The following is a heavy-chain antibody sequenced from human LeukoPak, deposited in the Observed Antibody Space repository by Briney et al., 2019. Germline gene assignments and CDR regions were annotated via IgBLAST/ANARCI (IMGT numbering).Heavy chain of an antibody. CDR1: GFTFSSYG. CDR2: IRYDGSNK. CDR3: AKDAGYGDSINWFDP. J-gene: IGHJ5*02. Sequence: GGSLRLSCAASGFTFSSYGMHWVRQAPGKGLEWVAFIRYDGSNKYYADSVKGRFTISRDNSKNTLYLQMNSLRAEDTAVYYCAKDAGYGDSINWFDPWGQGTLVTVSS. V-gene: IGHV3-30*02. D-gene: IGHD4-17*01.